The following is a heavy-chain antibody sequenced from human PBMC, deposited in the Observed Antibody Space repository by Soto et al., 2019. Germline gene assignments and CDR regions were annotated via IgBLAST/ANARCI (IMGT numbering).Heavy chain of an antibody. D-gene: IGHD3-9*01. V-gene: IGHV1-18*04. J-gene: IGHJ6*02. CDR1: GYTFTSYG. Sequence: RASVKVSCKASGYTFTSYGISWVRQAPGQGLEWMGWISAYNGNTNYAQKLQGRVTMTTDTSTSTAYMELRSLRSDDTAVYYCARGDILTGYSAYYYYGMDVWGQGTTVTVSS. CDR2: ISAYNGNT. CDR3: ARGDILTGYSAYYYYGMDV.